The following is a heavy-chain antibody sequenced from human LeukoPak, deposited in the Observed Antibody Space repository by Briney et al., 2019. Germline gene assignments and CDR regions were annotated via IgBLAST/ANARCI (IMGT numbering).Heavy chain of an antibody. V-gene: IGHV4-59*01. CDR3: ARGQAGRDAFDI. J-gene: IGHJ3*02. CDR1: GGSISSYY. D-gene: IGHD6-19*01. Sequence: SETLSLTCTVSGGSISSYYWSWIRRPPGKGLEWIGYIYYSGSTNYNSSLKSRVTISVDTSKNQFSLKLSSVTAADTAVYYCARGQAGRDAFDIWGQGTMVTVSS. CDR2: IYYSGST.